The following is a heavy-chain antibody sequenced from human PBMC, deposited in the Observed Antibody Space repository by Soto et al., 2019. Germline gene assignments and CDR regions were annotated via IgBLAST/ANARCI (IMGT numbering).Heavy chain of an antibody. V-gene: IGHV4-31*03. D-gene: IGHD3-9*01. CDR2: IYYSGST. J-gene: IGHJ5*02. Sequence: SETLSLTCTVSGGSISSGGYYWSWIRQHPGKGLEWIGYIYYSGSTYYNPSLKSRVTISVDTSKNQFSLKLSSVTAADTAVYYCARVHYDILTGYSSNCFDPCGQGTLVTVSS. CDR3: ARVHYDILTGYSSNCFDP. CDR1: GGSISSGGYY.